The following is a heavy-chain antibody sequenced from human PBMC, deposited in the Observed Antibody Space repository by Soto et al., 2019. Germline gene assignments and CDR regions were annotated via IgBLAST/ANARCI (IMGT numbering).Heavy chain of an antibody. V-gene: IGHV3-23*01. CDR2: ISGSGGST. J-gene: IGHJ6*02. D-gene: IGHD3-3*01. Sequence: VGSLRLSCAASGFTFSSYAMSWVRQAPGKGLEWVSAISGSGGSTYYADSVKGRFTISRDNSKNTLYLQMNSLRAEDTAVYYCAKTNGAISKMVYYYYYGMDVWGQGTTVTVSS. CDR3: AKTNGAISKMVYYYYYGMDV. CDR1: GFTFSSYA.